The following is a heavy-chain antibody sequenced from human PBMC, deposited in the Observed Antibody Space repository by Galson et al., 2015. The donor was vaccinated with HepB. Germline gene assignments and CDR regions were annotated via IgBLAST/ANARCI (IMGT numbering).Heavy chain of an antibody. J-gene: IGHJ4*02. CDR1: GFTFSTYA. Sequence: SLRLSCAASGFTFSTYAMHWVRQAPGKGLEWLAVISYDGSNKYYADFVKGRLTISRDNSKNTLYLQMNTVRAEDTAVYYCARSTVTAYCFDSWGQGTLITISS. CDR3: ARSTVTAYCFDS. CDR2: ISYDGSNK. V-gene: IGHV3-30*04. D-gene: IGHD4-17*01.